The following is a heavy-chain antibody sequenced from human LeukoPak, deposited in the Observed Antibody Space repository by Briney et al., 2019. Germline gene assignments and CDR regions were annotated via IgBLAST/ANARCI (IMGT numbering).Heavy chain of an antibody. Sequence: GASVKVSCKASGYSFTGYYMHWVRQAPGQGLEWMGWINPKSGGTNYAQKFQGRVTMTRDASISVVYMELSSLRSDDTAVYYCARYYDHLDYWGPGTLVIVSS. CDR3: ARYYDHLDY. CDR2: INPKSGGT. CDR1: GYSFTGYY. D-gene: IGHD5-12*01. V-gene: IGHV1-2*02. J-gene: IGHJ4*02.